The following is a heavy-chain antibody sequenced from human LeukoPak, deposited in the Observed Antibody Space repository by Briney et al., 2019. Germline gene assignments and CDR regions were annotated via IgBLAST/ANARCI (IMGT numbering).Heavy chain of an antibody. CDR3: VKDPIAAVGTRGFDC. Sequence: GGSLRLSCTASGFTFSSYGIHWARQAPGKGLEWVAFILSDATKAYYVDSVRGRFTLSRDNSKNTVYLQINSLRVEDTAVYHCVKDPIAAVGTRGFDCWGQGTLVAVSS. V-gene: IGHV3-30*02. CDR2: ILSDATKA. D-gene: IGHD6-13*01. CDR1: GFTFSSYG. J-gene: IGHJ4*02.